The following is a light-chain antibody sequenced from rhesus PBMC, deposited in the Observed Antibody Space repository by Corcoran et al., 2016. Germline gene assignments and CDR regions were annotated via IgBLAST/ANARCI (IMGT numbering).Light chain of an antibody. CDR1: QGISSY. V-gene: IGKV1-32*01. J-gene: IGKJ3*01. Sequence: DIQMTQSPSSLSASVGDRVTITCRASQGISSYLNWYQQKPGKAPKLLIYDTNRLESGVPSRVSGSGSWTEFTLPFSSLQPEDFAPYCCQQFNSLPFTFGPGTNLDIE. CDR2: DTN. CDR3: QQFNSLPFT.